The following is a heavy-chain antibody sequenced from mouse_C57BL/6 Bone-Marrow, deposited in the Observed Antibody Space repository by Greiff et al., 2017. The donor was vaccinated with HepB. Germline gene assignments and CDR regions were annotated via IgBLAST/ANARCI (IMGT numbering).Heavy chain of an antibody. Sequence: EVKLMESGGGLVKPGGSLKLSCAASGFTFSDYGMHWVRQAPEKGLEWVAYISSGSSTIYYADTVKGRFTISRDNAKNTLFLQMTSLRSEDTAMYYCASTTEIYYYAMGYWGQGTSVTVSS. D-gene: IGHD2-1*01. CDR3: ASTTEIYYYAMGY. CDR2: ISSGSSTI. V-gene: IGHV5-17*01. J-gene: IGHJ4*01. CDR1: GFTFSDYG.